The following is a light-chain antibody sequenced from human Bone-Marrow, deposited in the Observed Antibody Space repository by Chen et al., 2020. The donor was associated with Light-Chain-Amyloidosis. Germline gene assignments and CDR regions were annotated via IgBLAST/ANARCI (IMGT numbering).Light chain of an antibody. CDR1: SGGVASNF. CDR2: ENY. Sequence: NLMLTQPHAVSDSPGKTVAISCTRSSGGVASNFAQWYQQRPGSLPTIVIYENYRRPSGVPAPCSGSVDAASTPSALTMSGLQTDDEAIYYCQSNDSSKQVVFGGGTRLTVL. J-gene: IGLJ3*02. V-gene: IGLV6-57*01. CDR3: QSNDSSKQVV.